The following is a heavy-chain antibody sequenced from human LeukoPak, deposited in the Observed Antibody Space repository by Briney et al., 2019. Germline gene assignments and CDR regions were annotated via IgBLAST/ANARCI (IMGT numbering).Heavy chain of an antibody. CDR3: ARDRGSYFDY. J-gene: IGHJ4*02. D-gene: IGHD3-10*01. Sequence: GRSLRLSCAASGFTFDDYAMHWVRQAPGKGLEWVSGISWNSGSIGYADSVKGRFTISRDNSKNTLYLQMNSLRAEDTAVYYCARDRGSYFDYWGQGTLVTVSS. CDR2: ISWNSGSI. CDR1: GFTFDDYA. V-gene: IGHV3-9*01.